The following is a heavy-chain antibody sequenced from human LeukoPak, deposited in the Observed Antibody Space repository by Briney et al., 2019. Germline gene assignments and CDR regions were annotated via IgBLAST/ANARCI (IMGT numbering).Heavy chain of an antibody. CDR1: GGSISSASYY. CDR2: IYISGST. Sequence: SETLSLTCTVSGGSISSASYYWNWIRQPAGKGLEWIGRIYISGSTDYNPSLKSRVSISMDTSKNQFSLKPYYVTAADTAVYYCARDDAYESRSGWIGWFDPWGQGTLVTVSS. J-gene: IGHJ5*02. V-gene: IGHV4-61*02. CDR3: ARDDAYESRSGWIGWFDP. D-gene: IGHD6-19*01.